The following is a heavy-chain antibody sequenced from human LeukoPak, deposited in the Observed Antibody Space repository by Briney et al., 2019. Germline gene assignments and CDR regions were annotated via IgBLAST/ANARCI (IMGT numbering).Heavy chain of an antibody. CDR3: ARDSDYYFGSYYFDY. J-gene: IGHJ4*02. D-gene: IGHD3-10*01. V-gene: IGHV3-48*03. CDR2: ISSSGSTI. Sequence: GGSLRLSCAASGFTFSSYEMNWVRQAPGKGLEWVSYISSSGSTIYYADSVKGRFTISRDNAKNSLHLQMNSLRAEDTAVYYCARDSDYYFGSYYFDYWGQGTLVTVSS. CDR1: GFTFSSYE.